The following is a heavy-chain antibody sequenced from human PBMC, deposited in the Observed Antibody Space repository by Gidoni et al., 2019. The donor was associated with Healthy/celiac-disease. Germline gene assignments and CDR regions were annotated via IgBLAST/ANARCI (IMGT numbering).Heavy chain of an antibody. D-gene: IGHD2-8*01. Sequence: QVQLVQSGAEVKKPGASVKVSCKASGYTFTSYYMHWVRQAPGQGLEWMGIINPSGGSTSYAQKFQGRVTMTRDTSTSTVYMELSSLRSEDTAVYYCARAPRGAQKNGWFDPWGQGTPVTVSS. J-gene: IGHJ5*02. CDR2: INPSGGST. CDR3: ARAPRGAQKNGWFDP. V-gene: IGHV1-46*01. CDR1: GYTFTSYY.